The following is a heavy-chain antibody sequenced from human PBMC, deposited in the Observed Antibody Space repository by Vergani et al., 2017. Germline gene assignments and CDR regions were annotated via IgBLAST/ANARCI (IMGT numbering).Heavy chain of an antibody. Sequence: VQLVESGGGLVQPGGSLRLSCAASGFTFSSYGMHWVRQAPGKGLEWVAVISYDGSNKYYADSVKGRFTISRDNSKNTLYLQMNSLRAEDTAVYYCAKDPPGSSGWYDYWGQGTLVTVSS. CDR1: GFTFSSYG. CDR2: ISYDGSNK. V-gene: IGHV3-30*18. CDR3: AKDPPGSSGWYDY. D-gene: IGHD6-19*01. J-gene: IGHJ4*02.